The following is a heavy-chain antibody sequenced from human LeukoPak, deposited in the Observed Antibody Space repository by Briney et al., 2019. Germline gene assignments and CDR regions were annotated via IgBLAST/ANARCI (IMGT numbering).Heavy chain of an antibody. Sequence: GGSLRLSCAASGFTLSSYGMHWVRQAPGKGLEWVAFIRYDGSNKYYADSVKGRFTISRDNSKNTLYLQMNSLRAEDTAVYYCAKDRGIAAAGNYYYYGMDVWGQGTTVTVSS. V-gene: IGHV3-30*02. D-gene: IGHD6-13*01. CDR3: AKDRGIAAAGNYYYYGMDV. CDR2: IRYDGSNK. CDR1: GFTLSSYG. J-gene: IGHJ6*02.